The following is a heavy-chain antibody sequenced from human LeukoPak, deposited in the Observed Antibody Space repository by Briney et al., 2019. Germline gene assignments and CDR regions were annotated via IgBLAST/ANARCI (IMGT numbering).Heavy chain of an antibody. CDR1: GFIFINTW. CDR2: ISYDGSNK. Sequence: GGSLRLSCAASGFIFINTWMSWVRQAPGKGLEWVVVISYDGSNKYYADSVKGRFTISRDNSKNTLYLQMNSLRAEDTAVYYCARVQQWLADYYYYGMDVWGQGTTVTVSS. CDR3: ARVQQWLADYYYYGMDV. D-gene: IGHD6-19*01. J-gene: IGHJ6*02. V-gene: IGHV3-30-3*01.